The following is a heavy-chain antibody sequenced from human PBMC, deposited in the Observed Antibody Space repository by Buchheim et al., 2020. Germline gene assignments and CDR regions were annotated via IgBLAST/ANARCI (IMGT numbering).Heavy chain of an antibody. D-gene: IGHD1-26*01. V-gene: IGHV3-23*01. Sequence: EVQLLESGGGLVQPGGSLRLSCAASGFTFSNYAMSWVRQAPGKGLEWVSTISSGGGSTYYADSVKGRFTISRDSSKNKLYLQMNSLRADDTAVYYCAKEREYSGTYFDYWGQGTL. CDR1: GFTFSNYA. CDR2: ISSGGGST. J-gene: IGHJ4*02. CDR3: AKEREYSGTYFDY.